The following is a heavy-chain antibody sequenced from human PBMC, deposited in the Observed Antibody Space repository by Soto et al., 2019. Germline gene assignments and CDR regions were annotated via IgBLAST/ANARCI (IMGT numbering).Heavy chain of an antibody. CDR1: GFTFSNYA. J-gene: IGHJ4*02. Sequence: VGSLSLSCGASGFTFSNYAMNWVRQAPGKGLEWVSAISNSFSDGNTHYADSVKGRFTISRDNDKNTVFLEMNSLRAEDTAVYYCAKVFSPEGGNYFDYWGQGTPVTVSS. CDR3: AKVFSPEGGNYFDY. V-gene: IGHV3-23*01. CDR2: ISNSFSDGNT.